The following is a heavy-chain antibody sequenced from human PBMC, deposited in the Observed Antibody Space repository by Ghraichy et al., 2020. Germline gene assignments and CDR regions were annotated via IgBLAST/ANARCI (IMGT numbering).Heavy chain of an antibody. CDR1: GYSISGGYY. CDR3: ARDRGYYTSDY. CDR2: IYHSGST. Sequence: SETLSLTCAVSGYSISGGYYWGWIRQPPGKGLVWIGSIYHSGSTYYNPSLKSRVTISVDTSKNQISLNLSSVTAADTAVYYCARDRGYYTSDYWGQGTLVTVSS. V-gene: IGHV4-38-2*02. D-gene: IGHD3-3*01. J-gene: IGHJ4*02.